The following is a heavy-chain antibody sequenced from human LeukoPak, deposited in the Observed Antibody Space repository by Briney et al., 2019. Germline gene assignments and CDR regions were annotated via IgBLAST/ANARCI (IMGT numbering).Heavy chain of an antibody. CDR3: ARTTMIVRYYFDY. CDR1: GGTFSSYA. Sequence: ASVTVSCKASGGTFSSYAISWVRQAPGQGLEWMGGIIPIFGTANYAQKFQGRVTITADKSTSTAYMELSSLRSEDTAVYYCARTTMIVRYYFDYWGQGTLVTVSS. CDR2: IIPIFGTA. D-gene: IGHD3-22*01. V-gene: IGHV1-69*06. J-gene: IGHJ4*02.